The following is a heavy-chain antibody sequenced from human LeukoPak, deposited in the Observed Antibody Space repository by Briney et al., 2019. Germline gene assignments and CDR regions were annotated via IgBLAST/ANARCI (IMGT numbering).Heavy chain of an antibody. CDR3: ARRAPVTIF. CDR2: INHSGTT. CDR1: GGSFSGYY. Sequence: PSETLSLTCAVSGGSFSGYYWSWIRQPPGKGLEWIGEINHSGTTNYNPSLKSRVTISVDTSKNQFSLKLSSVTAADTAVYYCARRAPVTIFGGQGTMVTVSS. D-gene: IGHD3-3*01. V-gene: IGHV4-34*01. J-gene: IGHJ3*01.